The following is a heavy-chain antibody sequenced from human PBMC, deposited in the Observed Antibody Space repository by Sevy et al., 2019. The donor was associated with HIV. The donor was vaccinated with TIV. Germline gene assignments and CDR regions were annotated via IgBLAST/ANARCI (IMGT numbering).Heavy chain of an antibody. CDR2: ISSGGSTK. Sequence: GGSLRLSCAASGFTFSDHYMSWIRQAPGKGLEWVSFISSGGSTKYYGDSVRGRFTISRDNAKNSLYLQMNSLRAEDTAVYYCAREGRRREGEPYFDYWGQGTLVTVSS. CDR3: AREGRRREGEPYFDY. D-gene: IGHD3-16*01. V-gene: IGHV3-11*01. CDR1: GFTFSDHY. J-gene: IGHJ4*02.